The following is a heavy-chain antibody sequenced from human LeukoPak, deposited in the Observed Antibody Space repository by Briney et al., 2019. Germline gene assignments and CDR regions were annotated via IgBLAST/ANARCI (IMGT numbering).Heavy chain of an antibody. Sequence: GGSLRLSCVASGFTFRNFAMTWVRQAPGQGLEWVSIISDSGYDTHYADSVKGRFTISRDNSKSTLYLQMNNLRAEDTALYYCAKAISSEVEVGSRWFDPWGQGTLVTVSS. D-gene: IGHD2-15*01. J-gene: IGHJ5*02. CDR2: ISDSGYDT. CDR1: GFTFRNFA. V-gene: IGHV3-23*01. CDR3: AKAISSEVEVGSRWFDP.